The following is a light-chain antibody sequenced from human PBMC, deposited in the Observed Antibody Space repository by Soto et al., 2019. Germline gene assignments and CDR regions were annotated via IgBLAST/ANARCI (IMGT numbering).Light chain of an antibody. Sequence: EIVLTQSPGTLSLSPGQRATLSCRASQSVSSSYLAWYQQKPGQAPRLLIYSASTRATGIPDRFSGSGSGTDFTLTISRLQPEDFAVYYCQQYDGSSGTFGQGTKVEIK. CDR1: QSVSSSY. CDR3: QQYDGSSGT. CDR2: SAS. J-gene: IGKJ1*01. V-gene: IGKV3-20*01.